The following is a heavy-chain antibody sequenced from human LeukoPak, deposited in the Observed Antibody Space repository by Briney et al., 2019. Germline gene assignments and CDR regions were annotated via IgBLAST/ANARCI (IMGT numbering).Heavy chain of an antibody. J-gene: IGHJ4*02. V-gene: IGHV3-7*01. D-gene: IGHD2-2*01. Sequence: GGSLRLSCAASGFTFSNYWMRWVRQAPGRGREWVANIKQDGSEKFYVDSVKGRFTISRDNAKNSLYLQMNSLRAEDTAVYYCARNQLLSRYYFDYWGQGTLVTVSS. CDR1: GFTFSNYW. CDR2: IKQDGSEK. CDR3: ARNQLLSRYYFDY.